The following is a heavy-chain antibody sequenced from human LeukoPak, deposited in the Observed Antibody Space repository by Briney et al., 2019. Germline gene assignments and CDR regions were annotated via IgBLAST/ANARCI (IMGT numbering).Heavy chain of an antibody. V-gene: IGHV1-58*02. Sequence: SVKVSCKASGFTFTSSAMQWVRQARGQRLEWIGWIVVGSGNTNYAQKFQERVTITRDMSTSTAYMELSSLRSEDTAVYYCASYDFVHCSGGSCYGGFYYYGMDVWGKGTTVTVSS. D-gene: IGHD2-15*01. CDR2: IVVGSGNT. CDR1: GFTFTSSA. J-gene: IGHJ6*04. CDR3: ASYDFVHCSGGSCYGGFYYYGMDV.